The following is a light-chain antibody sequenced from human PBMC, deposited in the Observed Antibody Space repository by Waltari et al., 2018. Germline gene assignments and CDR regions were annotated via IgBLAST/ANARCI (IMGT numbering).Light chain of an antibody. CDR2: DVT. CDR3: SSYTGSTNNLYV. CDR1: SSDVGAYNY. V-gene: IGLV2-8*01. Sequence: QSALTQPPSASASPGQSVPISCTGTSSDVGAYNYVSWYQQHPGKAPKLIIYDVTKRPSGVPDRFSGSKSGNTASLTVSGLQADDEADYHCSSYTGSTNNLYVFGTGTKVTVL. J-gene: IGLJ1*01.